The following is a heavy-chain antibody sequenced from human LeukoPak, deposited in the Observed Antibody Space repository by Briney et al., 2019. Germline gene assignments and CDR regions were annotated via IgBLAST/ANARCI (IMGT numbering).Heavy chain of an antibody. J-gene: IGHJ5*02. CDR1: GGSISSYY. D-gene: IGHD2-21*02. CDR2: IYYSGST. Sequence: SETLSLTCTVSGGSISSYYWSWIRQPPGKGLEWIGYIYYSGSTYYNPSLKSRVTISVDTSKNQFSLKLSSVTAADTAVYYCARHLVVVTADRNTNNWFDPWGQGTLVTVSS. CDR3: ARHLVVVTADRNTNNWFDP. V-gene: IGHV4-30-4*01.